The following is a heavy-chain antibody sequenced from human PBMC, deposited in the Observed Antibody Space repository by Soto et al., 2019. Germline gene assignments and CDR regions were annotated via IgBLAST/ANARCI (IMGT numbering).Heavy chain of an antibody. V-gene: IGHV1-58*01. CDR1: GFTFTSSA. J-gene: IGHJ6*02. CDR2: IVVGSGNT. Sequence: AASVKVSCKASGFTFTSSAVQWVRQARGQRLEWIGWIVVGSGNTNYAQKFQERVTITRDMSTSTAYMELSSLRSEDTAVYYCAADPLGPYYYGMDVWGQGTTVTVSS. D-gene: IGHD7-27*01. CDR3: AADPLGPYYYGMDV.